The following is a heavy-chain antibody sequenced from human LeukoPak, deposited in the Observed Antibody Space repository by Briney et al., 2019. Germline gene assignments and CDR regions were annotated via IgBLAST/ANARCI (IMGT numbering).Heavy chain of an antibody. J-gene: IGHJ6*02. CDR3: ARDRIAARPGDYYYYGMDV. D-gene: IGHD6-6*01. CDR2: IYSGGST. Sequence: GGSLRLSCAASGFTVSSNYMSWVRQAPGKGLGWVSVIYSGGSTYYADSVKGRFTISRDNSKNTLYLQMNSLRAEDTAVYYCARDRIAARPGDYYYYGMDVWGQGTTVTVSS. V-gene: IGHV3-53*01. CDR1: GFTVSSNY.